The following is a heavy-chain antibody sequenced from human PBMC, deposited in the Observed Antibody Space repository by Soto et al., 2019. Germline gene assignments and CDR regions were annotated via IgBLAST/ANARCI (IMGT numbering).Heavy chain of an antibody. CDR3: ARDQRLERLLSNTGPLFAFDI. CDR1: GYTFTGYY. Sequence: ASVKVSCKASGYTFTGYYMHWVRQAPGQGLEWMGWINPNSGGTNYAQKFQGWVTMTRDTSISRASMELSRLRSDDTAVYYCARDQRLERLLSNTGPLFAFDIWGQGTMVTVSS. D-gene: IGHD1-1*01. V-gene: IGHV1-2*04. CDR2: INPNSGGT. J-gene: IGHJ3*02.